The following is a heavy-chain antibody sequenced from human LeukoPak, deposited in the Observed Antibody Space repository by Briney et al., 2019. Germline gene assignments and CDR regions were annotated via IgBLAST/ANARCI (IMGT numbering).Heavy chain of an antibody. D-gene: IGHD3-10*01. Sequence: ASVKVSRKASGYTFTGYYMHWVRQAPGQGLEWMGWINPNSGGTNYAQKFQGRVTMTRDTSISTAYMELSRLRSDDTAVYYCASQTGTILWFGELYWFDPWGQGTLVTVSS. CDR3: ASQTGTILWFGELYWFDP. CDR2: INPNSGGT. CDR1: GYTFTGYY. J-gene: IGHJ5*02. V-gene: IGHV1-2*02.